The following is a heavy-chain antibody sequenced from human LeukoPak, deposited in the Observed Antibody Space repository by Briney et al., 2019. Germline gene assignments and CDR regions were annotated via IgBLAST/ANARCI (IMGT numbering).Heavy chain of an antibody. Sequence: SETLSLTCTVSGGSISSYYWSWIWQPPGKGLEWIGYIYYSGSTNYNPSLKSRVTISVDTSKNQFSLKLSSVTAADTAVYYCARGVRGVTLVYFDYWGQGTLVTVSS. V-gene: IGHV4-59*01. J-gene: IGHJ4*02. D-gene: IGHD3-10*01. CDR3: ARGVRGVTLVYFDY. CDR2: IYYSGST. CDR1: GGSISSYY.